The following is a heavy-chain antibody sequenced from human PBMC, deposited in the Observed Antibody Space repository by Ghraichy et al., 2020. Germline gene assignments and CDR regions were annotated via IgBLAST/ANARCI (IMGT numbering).Heavy chain of an antibody. J-gene: IGHJ4*02. V-gene: IGHV3-23*01. CDR2: MSGNGGYI. CDR1: GFTFSVYA. D-gene: IGHD3-16*01. CDR3: AKKQGMLIRDYPFDH. Sequence: GGSLRLSCEASGFTFSVYAMSWVRQAPGKGLEWVSIMSGNGGYINYAESVKGRFTISRDNSKNTLYLQMNSLRAEDTAVLYCAKKQGMLIRDYPFDHWGQGAVVTVSS.